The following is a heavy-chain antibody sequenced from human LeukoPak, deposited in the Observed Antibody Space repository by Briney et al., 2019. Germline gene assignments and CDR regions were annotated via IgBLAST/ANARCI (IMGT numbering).Heavy chain of an antibody. Sequence: SETLSLTCAVYGGSFSGYYWSWIRQPPGKGLEWIGEINHSGSTNYNPSLKSRVTISVDTSKNQFSLKLSSVTAADTAVYYCARGGDSAFDYWGQGTLVTVSS. D-gene: IGHD7-27*01. CDR3: ARGGDSAFDY. CDR2: INHSGST. CDR1: GGSFSGYY. V-gene: IGHV4-34*01. J-gene: IGHJ4*02.